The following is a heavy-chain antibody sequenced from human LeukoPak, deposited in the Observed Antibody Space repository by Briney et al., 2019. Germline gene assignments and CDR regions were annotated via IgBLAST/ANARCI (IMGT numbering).Heavy chain of an antibody. J-gene: IGHJ4*02. D-gene: IGHD2-21*02. Sequence: GGFLRLSCAASGFTFSRYSMHWVRQAPGKGLEWVAVILHDGRNEHYADSVQGRFTISRDNSKDILYLHINSPRTEDTAVYYCAGEPRGSDCRFDYWGQGTLVTVSS. CDR1: GFTFSRYS. CDR2: ILHDGRNE. CDR3: AGEPRGSDCRFDY. V-gene: IGHV3-30*04.